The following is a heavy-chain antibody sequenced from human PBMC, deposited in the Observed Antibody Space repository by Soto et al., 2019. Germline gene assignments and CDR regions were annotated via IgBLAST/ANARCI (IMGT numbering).Heavy chain of an antibody. Sequence: EVQLVESGGGLVKPGGSLRLSCAASGFTFNNAWMTWVRQVPGKGLEWVARIRSKTDGGTADLAAPVKDRFIISRDDSKNTLYLEMNSLKTEDTAVYHCTTLSSCRGSSCCSVLDSWGQGTLVTVSS. V-gene: IGHV3-15*01. CDR2: IRSKTDGGTA. D-gene: IGHD2-21*01. CDR1: GFTFNNAW. J-gene: IGHJ4*02. CDR3: TTLSSCRGSSCCSVLDS.